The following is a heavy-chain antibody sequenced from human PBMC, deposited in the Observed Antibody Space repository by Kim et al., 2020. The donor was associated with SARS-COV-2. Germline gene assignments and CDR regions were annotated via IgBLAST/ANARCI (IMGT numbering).Heavy chain of an antibody. CDR3: AALSTNWFDP. J-gene: IGHJ5*02. Sequence: YTTYSPSFQGHVTISADKSISTAYLQWSSLKASDTAMYYCAALSTNWFDPWGQGTLLTVSS. V-gene: IGHV5-10-1*01. CDR2: YT.